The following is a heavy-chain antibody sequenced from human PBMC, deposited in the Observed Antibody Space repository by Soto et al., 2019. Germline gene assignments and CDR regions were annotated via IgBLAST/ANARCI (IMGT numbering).Heavy chain of an antibody. J-gene: IGHJ3*02. CDR1: GGSISSSSYY. V-gene: IGHV4-39*01. CDR2: IYYSGST. Sequence: QLQLQESGPGLVKPSETLSLTCTVSGGSISSSSYYWGWIRQPPGKGLEWIGSIYYSGSTYYIPSLKSRVTRSVDTSKNQFSLKLSSVTAADTALYYCAKRGGLIRDAFDIWGQGTMVTVSS. CDR3: AKRGGLIRDAFDI. D-gene: IGHD2-21*01.